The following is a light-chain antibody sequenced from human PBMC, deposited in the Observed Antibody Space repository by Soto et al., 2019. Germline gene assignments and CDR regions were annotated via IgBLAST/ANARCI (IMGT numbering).Light chain of an antibody. CDR2: DAS. CDR3: LQYGGSPRT. CDR1: QSISSFY. V-gene: IGKV3-20*01. Sequence: EIVLTQSPGTLSLSPGERATLSCRASQSISSFYLAWYQQTPGQAPRLLIYDASSRAALISDRFSGGASGTDFTPPISRLEPEDFGIDYFLQYGGSPRTFGQVTNVEIK. J-gene: IGKJ1*01.